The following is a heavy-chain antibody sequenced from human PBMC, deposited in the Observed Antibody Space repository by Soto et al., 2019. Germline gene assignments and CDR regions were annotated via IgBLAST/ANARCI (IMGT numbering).Heavy chain of an antibody. CDR1: GFSLSTSGVG. D-gene: IGHD6-13*01. J-gene: IGHJ6*02. CDR2: IYWNDDK. V-gene: IGHV2-5*01. CDR3: AHMMLAAACKRYYYYYYGMDV. Sequence: SGPTLVNPTQTLTLTCTFSGFSLSTSGVGVGWIRQPPGKALEWLALIYWNDDKRYSPSLKSRLTITKDTSKNQVVLTTTNMDPVDTATYYCAHMMLAAACKRYYYYYYGMDVWGQGTTVTVSS.